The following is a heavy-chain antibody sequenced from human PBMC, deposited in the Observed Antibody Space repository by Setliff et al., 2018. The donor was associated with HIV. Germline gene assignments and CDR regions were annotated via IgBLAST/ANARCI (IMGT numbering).Heavy chain of an antibody. CDR3: ARSTHY. V-gene: IGHV3-7*01. J-gene: IGHJ4*02. CDR2: IKKDGSGGTI. CDR1: GFTFSNYW. Sequence: GSLRLSCAASGFTFSNYWMDWVRQVPGKGLEWVATIKKDGSGGTIYYADSVKGRFTISRDNAKKSLYLQVNSLRAEDTAVYYCARSTHYWGQGTLVTVSS.